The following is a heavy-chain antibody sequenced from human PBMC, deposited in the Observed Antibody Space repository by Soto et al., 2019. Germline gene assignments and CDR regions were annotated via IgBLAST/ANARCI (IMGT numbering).Heavy chain of an antibody. J-gene: IGHJ4*02. Sequence: GGSLRLSCTASGFTFGDYAMSLFRQAPGKGLEWVGFIRSKAFGGTTEYAASVKGRFTISRDDSKSIAYLQMHSLKTEDTAVYYCTRVYRPTDPFDYWGQGTLVTVSS. CDR3: TRVYRPTDPFDY. V-gene: IGHV3-49*03. CDR1: GFTFGDYA. CDR2: IRSKAFGGTT. D-gene: IGHD1-1*01.